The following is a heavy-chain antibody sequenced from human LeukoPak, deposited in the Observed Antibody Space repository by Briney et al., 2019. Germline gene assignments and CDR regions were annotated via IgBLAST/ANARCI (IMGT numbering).Heavy chain of an antibody. CDR3: ARTIVDGGTNY. CDR2: INPSGGST. CDR1: GYTFTSYY. Sequence: ASVKVSCKASGYTFTSYYIHWVRQAPGQGLEWMGKINPSGGSTSYAQMFQGRVTMTRDTSTSTAYMELSSLRSDDTAVYYCARTIVDGGTNYWGQGTLVTVSS. D-gene: IGHD2-15*01. J-gene: IGHJ4*02. V-gene: IGHV1-46*01.